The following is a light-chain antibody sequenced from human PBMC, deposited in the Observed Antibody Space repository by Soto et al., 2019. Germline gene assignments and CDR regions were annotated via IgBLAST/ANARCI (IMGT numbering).Light chain of an antibody. CDR1: QSVNNW. Sequence: DIQMTQYPSTRSASVGERVTISCRASQSVNNWLAWYQRKPGKAPKLLIHDASTLESGIPSRFSGSGSGTEFTLTISSLQPEDFATYYCQQYNDFPLTFGGGTKVDIK. J-gene: IGKJ4*01. CDR3: QQYNDFPLT. CDR2: DAS. V-gene: IGKV1-5*01.